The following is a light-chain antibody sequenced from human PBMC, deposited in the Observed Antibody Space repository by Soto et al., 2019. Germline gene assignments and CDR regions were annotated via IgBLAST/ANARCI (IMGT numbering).Light chain of an antibody. CDR1: SSDVGSYNY. CDR2: DVG. J-gene: IGLJ1*01. CDR3: SSYTSSSTLV. V-gene: IGLV2-14*01. Sequence: QSVLNQPASVSGSPGQSITISCTGTSSDVGSYNYVSWYQQHPGKAPKLMIYDVGNRPSGASNRFSGSKSGNTASLTISGLQSEDEADYYCSSYTSSSTLVCGTGTKVTIL.